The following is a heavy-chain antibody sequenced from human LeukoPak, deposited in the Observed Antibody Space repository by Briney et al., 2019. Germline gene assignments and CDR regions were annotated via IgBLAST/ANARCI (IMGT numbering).Heavy chain of an antibody. CDR3: ARASKYSSGWFDY. CDR2: IKQDGSEK. CDR1: GFTFSSYW. J-gene: IGHJ4*02. D-gene: IGHD6-19*01. V-gene: IGHV3-7*04. Sequence: GGSLRLSCAASGFTFSSYWMSWVRQAPGKGLEWVANIKQDGSEKYYVDSVKGRFTFSRDNAKNSLYLQMNSLRAEDTAVYYCARASKYSSGWFDYWGQGTLVTVSS.